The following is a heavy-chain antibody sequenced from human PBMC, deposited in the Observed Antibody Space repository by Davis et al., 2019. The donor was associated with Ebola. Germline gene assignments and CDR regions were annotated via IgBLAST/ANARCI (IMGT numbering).Heavy chain of an antibody. J-gene: IGHJ4*02. CDR2: IYYSGST. CDR1: GGSINSYY. Sequence: SETLSLTCAVSGGSINSYYWSWIRQPPGKGLEWIGYIYYSGSTNYNPSLKSRVTISVDTSKNQFSLKLSSVTAADTAVYYCARLAYYYDSSGYNRGGFDYWGQGTLVTVSS. D-gene: IGHD3-22*01. CDR3: ARLAYYYDSSGYNRGGFDY. V-gene: IGHV4-59*01.